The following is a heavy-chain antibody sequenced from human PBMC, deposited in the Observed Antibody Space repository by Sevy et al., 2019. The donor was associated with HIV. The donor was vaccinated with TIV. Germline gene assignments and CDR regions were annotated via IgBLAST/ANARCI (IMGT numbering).Heavy chain of an antibody. CDR1: GFTFSSYW. CDR3: AREGIAARPYFDY. D-gene: IGHD6-6*01. Sequence: GGSLRLSCAASGFTFSSYWMSWVRQAPGKGLEWVANIKQDGSEKYYVDSVKGGFTISRDNAKNSLYLQMNSLRAEDTAVYYCAREGIAARPYFDYWGQGTLVTVSS. CDR2: IKQDGSEK. V-gene: IGHV3-7*03. J-gene: IGHJ4*02.